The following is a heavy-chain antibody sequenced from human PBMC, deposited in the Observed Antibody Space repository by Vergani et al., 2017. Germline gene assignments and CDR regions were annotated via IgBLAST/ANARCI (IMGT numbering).Heavy chain of an antibody. J-gene: IGHJ6*02. D-gene: IGHD3-10*01. Sequence: QVQLVESGGGVVQPGRSLRLSCAASGFTFSSYGMHWVRQAPGKGLEWVAVIWYDGSNKYYADSVKGRFTISRDNSKTTLYLQMNSLRAEDTAVYYCARDREGSRVLLWFGELSYYYGMDVWGQGTTVTVSS. CDR3: ARDREGSRVLLWFGELSYYYGMDV. CDR2: IWYDGSNK. V-gene: IGHV3-33*01. CDR1: GFTFSSYG.